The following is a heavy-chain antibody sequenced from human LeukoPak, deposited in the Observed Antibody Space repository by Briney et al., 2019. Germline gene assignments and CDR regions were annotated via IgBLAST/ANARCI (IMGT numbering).Heavy chain of an antibody. J-gene: IGHJ4*02. D-gene: IGHD1-26*01. Sequence: SGGSLRLSCAASGFTFSSYAMSWVRQAPGKGLEWASAISGSGGSTYYADSVKGRFTISRDNSKNTLYLQMNSLRAEDTAVYYCAKDLSLAVGDYFDYWGQGTLVTVSS. CDR3: AKDLSLAVGDYFDY. CDR1: GFTFSSYA. V-gene: IGHV3-23*01. CDR2: ISGSGGST.